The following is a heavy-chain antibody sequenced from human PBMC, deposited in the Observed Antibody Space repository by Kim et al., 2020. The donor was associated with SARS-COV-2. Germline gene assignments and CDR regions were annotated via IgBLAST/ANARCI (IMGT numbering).Heavy chain of an antibody. V-gene: IGHV1-18*04. J-gene: IGHJ4*02. CDR2: ISPYNGYT. CDR1: GYTFRSYG. CDR3: ARDRCSGGSCQSGAWFEY. Sequence: ASVKVSCKPSGYTFRSYGISWVRQAPGQGLEWMGWISPYNGYTNYAQKFQGRLTMTTDTSTSTAYMDLRSLRSDDTAVYYCARDRCSGGSCQSGAWFEYWGQGTLVTVSS. D-gene: IGHD2-15*01.